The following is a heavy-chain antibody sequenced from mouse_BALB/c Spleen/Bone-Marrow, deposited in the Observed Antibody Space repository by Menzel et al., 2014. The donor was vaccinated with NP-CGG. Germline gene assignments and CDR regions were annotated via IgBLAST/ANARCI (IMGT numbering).Heavy chain of an antibody. D-gene: IGHD2-12*01. CDR1: GYTFTSYW. CDR2: IYPGIGST. J-gene: IGHJ3*01. V-gene: IGHV1S22*01. CDR3: TRGGRPPFAY. Sequence: LQQSGSDLVRPGASVKLSCKASGYTFTSYWIHWMKQRPGQGLEWIGNIYPGIGSTNYDEYFKSKATLTVDTSSSTAYMQLSSLTSEDSAVYYCTRGGRPPFAYWGQGTLVTVSA.